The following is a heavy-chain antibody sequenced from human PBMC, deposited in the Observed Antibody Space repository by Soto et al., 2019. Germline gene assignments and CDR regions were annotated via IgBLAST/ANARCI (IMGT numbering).Heavy chain of an antibody. V-gene: IGHV3-23*01. Sequence: GGSLRLSCAASGFTFSSYAMSWVRQAPGKGLEWVSGISGPSGSTDYADSVKGRFTISRDNAKNSLYLQMNSLRAEDTALYYCAKDYFSSSWYFPWFDPWGQGTLVTVSS. CDR3: AKDYFSSSWYFPWFDP. CDR2: ISGPSGST. J-gene: IGHJ5*02. D-gene: IGHD6-13*01. CDR1: GFTFSSYA.